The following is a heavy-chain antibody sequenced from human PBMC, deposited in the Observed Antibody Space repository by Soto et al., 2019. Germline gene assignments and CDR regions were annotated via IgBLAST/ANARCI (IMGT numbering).Heavy chain of an antibody. J-gene: IGHJ5*02. CDR3: PRGHTRYRIGPSCHRGDNWFEP. CDR1: GGSISSGGYY. Sequence: QVQLQESGPGLVKPSQTLSLTCTVSGGSISSGGYYWSWIRQHPGKGLEWIGYIYYSGSTYYNPSLKSRVTISVASSTNXXVXKXXHVPAADTAVYYCPRGHTRYRIGPSCHRGDNWFEPWGQGTLVTVSS. CDR2: IYYSGST. V-gene: IGHV4-31*03. D-gene: IGHD2-2*02.